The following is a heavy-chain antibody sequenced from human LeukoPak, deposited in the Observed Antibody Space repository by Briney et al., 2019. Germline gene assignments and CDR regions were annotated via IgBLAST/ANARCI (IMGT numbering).Heavy chain of an antibody. CDR2: IYYSGST. CDR3: ARRLRLKNPGGDAFDT. V-gene: IGHV4-59*08. D-gene: IGHD5/OR15-5a*01. CDR1: GGSISSYY. Sequence: SETLSLTCTVSGGSISSYYWNWIRQSPGKGLEWIGYIYYSGSTRYNPSLQSRVTMSIGTSKTQFSLKLDSVTAADTAVYYCARRLRLKNPGGDAFDTWGQGTVVTVSS. J-gene: IGHJ3*02.